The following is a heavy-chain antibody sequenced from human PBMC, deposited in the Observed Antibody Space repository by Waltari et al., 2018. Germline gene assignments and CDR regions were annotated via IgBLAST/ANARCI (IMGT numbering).Heavy chain of an antibody. V-gene: IGHV4-34*01. Sequence: QVQLQQWGAGLWKPSETLSLTCAVYGGSFSVYYWSWIGKPPGKGLEWIGEINRSGSTNYNPSLKSRVTISVDTSKNQFSPNLSSVTAADTAVYYCARASGGAAAGTKYFQHWGQGTLVIVSS. D-gene: IGHD6-13*01. CDR1: GGSFSVYY. CDR2: INRSGST. J-gene: IGHJ1*01. CDR3: ARASGGAAAGTKYFQH.